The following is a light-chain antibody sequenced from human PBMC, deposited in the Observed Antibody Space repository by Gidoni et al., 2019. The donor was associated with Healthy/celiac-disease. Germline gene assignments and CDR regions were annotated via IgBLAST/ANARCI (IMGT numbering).Light chain of an antibody. CDR3: QKYNSAPLFT. Sequence: DIQMTQSPSSLSASVGDRVTITCRASQGISNYLAWYQQKPGKVPKLLIYAASTLQSGVPSRFSGSGSGTDFTLTISSLQPEDVETYCCQKYNSAPLFTFGPXTKVDIK. CDR2: AAS. CDR1: QGISNY. V-gene: IGKV1-27*01. J-gene: IGKJ3*01.